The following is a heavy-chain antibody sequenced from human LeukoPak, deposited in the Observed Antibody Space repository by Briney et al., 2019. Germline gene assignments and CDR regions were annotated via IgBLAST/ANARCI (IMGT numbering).Heavy chain of an antibody. CDR3: ARDANSGYVYGYYYYYGMDV. CDR1: GYTFTSYG. CDR2: ISAYNGNT. D-gene: IGHD5-12*01. J-gene: IGHJ6*02. Sequence: GASVKVSCKASGYTFTSYGISWVRQAPGQGLEWMGWISAYNGNTNYAQKLQGRVTMTTDTSTSTAYMELRSLRSDDTAVYYCARDANSGYVYGYYYYYGMDVWGQGTTVTVSS. V-gene: IGHV1-18*01.